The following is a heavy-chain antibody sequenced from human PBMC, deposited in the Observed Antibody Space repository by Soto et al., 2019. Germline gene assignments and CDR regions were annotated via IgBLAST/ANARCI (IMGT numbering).Heavy chain of an antibody. CDR3: GTHAGGGGY. J-gene: IGHJ4*02. CDR1: GFTVSNNY. V-gene: IGHV3-53*01. Sequence: EVQLVESGGGLIQPGGSLRLSCAVSGFTVSNNYMSWVRQAPGKGLEGVSVIYSGGYTAYGDSVKGRFTISRDNSKNTLVLQMNTLGADETDLFYWGTHAGGGGYWGQGTLVTVSS. D-gene: IGHD3-10*01. CDR2: IYSGGYT.